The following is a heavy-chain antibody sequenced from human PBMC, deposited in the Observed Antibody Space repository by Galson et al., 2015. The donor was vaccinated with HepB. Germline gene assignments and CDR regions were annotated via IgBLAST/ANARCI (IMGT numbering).Heavy chain of an antibody. J-gene: IGHJ6*03. CDR2: ISGSGGST. CDR1: GFTFSSYA. D-gene: IGHD3-3*01. V-gene: IGHV3-23*01. Sequence: SLRLSCAASGFTFSSYAMSWVRQAPGKGLEWVSAISGSGGSTYYADSVKGRFTISRDNSKNTLYLQMNSLRAEDTAVYYCAKWIAVFGVVIDYMDVWGKGTTVTVSS. CDR3: AKWIAVFGVVIDYMDV.